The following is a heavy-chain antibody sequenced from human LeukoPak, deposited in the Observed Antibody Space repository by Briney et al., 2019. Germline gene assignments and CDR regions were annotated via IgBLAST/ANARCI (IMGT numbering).Heavy chain of an antibody. CDR2: INSDGSST. J-gene: IGHJ6*02. CDR1: GCTFSSYW. V-gene: IGHV3-74*01. CDR3: ARGGYYYDSSGFPYYYGMDV. Sequence: PGGSLRLSCAASGCTFSSYWMHWVRQAPGKGLVWVSRINSDGSSTIYADSVKGRFTISRDNAKNTLYLQMNSLRAEDTAVYYCARGGYYYDSSGFPYYYGMDVWGQGTTVTVSS. D-gene: IGHD3-22*01.